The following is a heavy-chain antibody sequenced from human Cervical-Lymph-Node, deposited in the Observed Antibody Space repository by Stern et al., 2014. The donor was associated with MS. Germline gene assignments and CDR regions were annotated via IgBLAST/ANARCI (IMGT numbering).Heavy chain of an antibody. D-gene: IGHD5-18*01. CDR3: ARGDTAMAPGFSYYYYGMDV. CDR2: IIPIFGTA. J-gene: IGHJ6*02. CDR1: GGTFSSYA. Sequence: VQLLESGAEVKKPGSSVKVSCKASGGTFSSYAISWVRQAPGQGLEWMGGIIPIFGTANYAQKFQGRVTITADESTSTAYMELSSLRSEDTAVYYCARGDTAMAPGFSYYYYGMDVWGQGTTVTVSS. V-gene: IGHV1-69*01.